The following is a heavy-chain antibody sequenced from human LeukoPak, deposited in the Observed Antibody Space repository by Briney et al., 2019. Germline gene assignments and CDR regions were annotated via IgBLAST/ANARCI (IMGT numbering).Heavy chain of an antibody. CDR3: ATLGDGAAAGP. Sequence: SSETLSLTCAVYGGSFSGYYWSWIRQPPGKGLEWIGEINHSGSTNYNPSLKSRVTISVDTSKNQFSLKLSSVTAADTAVYYCATLGDGAAAGPWGQGTLVTVSS. D-gene: IGHD6-13*01. J-gene: IGHJ5*02. CDR2: INHSGST. CDR1: GGSFSGYY. V-gene: IGHV4-34*01.